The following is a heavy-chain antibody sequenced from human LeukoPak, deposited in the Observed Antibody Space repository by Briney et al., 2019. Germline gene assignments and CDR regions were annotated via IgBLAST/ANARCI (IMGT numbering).Heavy chain of an antibody. Sequence: GGSLRLSCAASGSTFDDYAMHWVRQAPGKGLEWVSGISWNRGSIGYADSVKGRFTISRDNAKNSLYLQMNSLRAEDTALYYCAKDTSDTGMFDAFDIWGQGTMVTVSS. D-gene: IGHD1-14*01. J-gene: IGHJ3*02. CDR2: ISWNRGSI. CDR3: AKDTSDTGMFDAFDI. V-gene: IGHV3-9*01. CDR1: GSTFDDYA.